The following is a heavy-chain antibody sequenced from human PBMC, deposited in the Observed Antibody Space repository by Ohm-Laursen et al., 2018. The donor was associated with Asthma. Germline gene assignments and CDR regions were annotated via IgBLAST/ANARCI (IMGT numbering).Heavy chain of an antibody. J-gene: IGHJ4*02. CDR2: IYYSGST. Sequence: SDTLSLTCTVSGGSISSYYWSWIRQPPGKGLEWIGYIYYSGSTNYNPSLKSRVTISVDTSKNQFSLKLSSVTAADTAVYYCARCIAVAGHCRYFDYWGQGTLVTVSS. V-gene: IGHV4-59*07. CDR3: ARCIAVAGHCRYFDY. D-gene: IGHD6-19*01. CDR1: GGSISSYY.